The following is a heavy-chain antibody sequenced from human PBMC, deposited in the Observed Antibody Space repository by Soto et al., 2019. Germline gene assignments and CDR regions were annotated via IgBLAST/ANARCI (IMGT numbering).Heavy chain of an antibody. CDR3: ARDYSMWQLVPDY. D-gene: IGHD6-13*01. CDR2: ISPYNGNT. CDR1: GYIFITYG. V-gene: IGHV1-18*01. Sequence: ASVKVYCKASGYIFITYGISWVRQAPGQGLEWMGRISPYNGNTNYAQNLQGRVTMTTDTSTSTAYMELRSLRSDDTAVYYCARDYSMWQLVPDYWGQGTLVTVSS. J-gene: IGHJ4*02.